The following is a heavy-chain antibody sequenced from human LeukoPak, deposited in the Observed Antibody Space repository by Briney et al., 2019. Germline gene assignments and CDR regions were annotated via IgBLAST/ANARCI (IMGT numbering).Heavy chain of an antibody. V-gene: IGHV3-23*01. CDR2: ISDSGGCT. D-gene: IGHD2-2*01. CDR3: SKANGDDIVVVPAARTFDRGFDY. J-gene: IGHJ4*02. CDR1: GFTFRSYA. Sequence: PGGSLRHSCAASGFTFRSYAMSWVRQATGKEVERVSAISDSGGCTYYAGSVKGRFTISRDNSKNTLDLQMNSLRAEDTAVYYCSKANGDDIVVVPAARTFDRGFDYWGQGTLVTVSS.